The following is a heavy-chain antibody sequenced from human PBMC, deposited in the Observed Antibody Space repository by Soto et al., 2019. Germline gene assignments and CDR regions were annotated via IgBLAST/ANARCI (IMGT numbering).Heavy chain of an antibody. CDR2: ISYDGSNK. CDR1: GFTFSSYG. Sequence: HPGGSLRLSCAASGFTFSSYGMHWVRQAPGKGLEWVAVISYDGSNKYYADSVKGRFTISRDNSKNTLYLQMNSLRAEDTAVYYCAKDLEIYSNYRYGMDVWGQGTTVTVSS. CDR3: AKDLEIYSNYRYGMDV. D-gene: IGHD4-4*01. J-gene: IGHJ6*02. V-gene: IGHV3-30*18.